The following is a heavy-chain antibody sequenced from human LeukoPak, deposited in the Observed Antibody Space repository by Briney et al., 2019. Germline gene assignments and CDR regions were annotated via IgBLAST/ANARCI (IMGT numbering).Heavy chain of an antibody. CDR3: ARHDYITSGAFDI. CDR2: ISYDGSNK. D-gene: IGHD1-14*01. Sequence: PGRSLRFSCAGSGFIFSSYAMHWVRRAPGKGLEWVAGISYDGSNKDYADSVKGRFTISRDNSKDTVYLQVHSLRAEDTAVYFCARHDYITSGAFDIWGQGTMVTVSS. CDR1: GFIFSSYA. V-gene: IGHV3-30-3*01. J-gene: IGHJ3*02.